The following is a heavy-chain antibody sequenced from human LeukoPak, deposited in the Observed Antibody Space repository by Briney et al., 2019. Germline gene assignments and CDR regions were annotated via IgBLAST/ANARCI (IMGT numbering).Heavy chain of an antibody. D-gene: IGHD2-2*01. Sequence: SETLYLTCAVSGGSFSGYYWSWIRQPPGKGLEWIGEINHSGSTNYNPSLKSRVTISVDTSKNQFSLKLSSVTAADTAVYYCARWRCSSTSCYENDAFDIWGQGTMVTVSS. J-gene: IGHJ3*02. V-gene: IGHV4-34*01. CDR1: GGSFSGYY. CDR3: ARWRCSSTSCYENDAFDI. CDR2: INHSGST.